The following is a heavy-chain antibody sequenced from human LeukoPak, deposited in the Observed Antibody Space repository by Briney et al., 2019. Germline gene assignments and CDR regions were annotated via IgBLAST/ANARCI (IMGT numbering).Heavy chain of an antibody. Sequence: GGSLRLSXAASGFTVSSNYMSWVRQAPGKGLEWVSVIYSGGSTYYADSVKGRFTISRDNSKNTLYLQMNSLRAEDTAVYYCARDDGITNWFDPWGQGTLVTVSS. CDR1: GFTVSSNY. D-gene: IGHD1-14*01. V-gene: IGHV3-66*02. CDR3: ARDDGITNWFDP. J-gene: IGHJ5*02. CDR2: IYSGGST.